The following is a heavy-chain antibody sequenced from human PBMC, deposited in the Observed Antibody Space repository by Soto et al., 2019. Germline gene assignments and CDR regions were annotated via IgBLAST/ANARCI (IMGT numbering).Heavy chain of an antibody. CDR1: GYSFTSYW. CDR3: ARHWHDSSGYYYYFDY. V-gene: IGHV5-51*01. Sequence: GESLKISCKGSGYSFTSYWIAWVRQMPGKGLEWMGIIDPGDSDTRYSPSFQGQVTISADKSISTAYLQWSSLKASDTAMYYCARHWHDSSGYYYYFDYWGQGTLVTVSS. D-gene: IGHD3-22*01. J-gene: IGHJ4*02. CDR2: IDPGDSDT.